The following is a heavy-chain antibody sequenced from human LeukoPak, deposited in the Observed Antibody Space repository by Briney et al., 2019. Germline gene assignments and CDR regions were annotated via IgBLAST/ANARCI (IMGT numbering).Heavy chain of an antibody. CDR2: ISAYNGNT. CDR1: GYTFTSYG. CDR3: ARSQYYYDSSDDDAFDI. J-gene: IGHJ3*02. V-gene: IGHV1-18*01. Sequence: ASVKVFCKASGYTFTSYGISWVRQAPGQGLEWMGWISAYNGNTNYAQKLQGRVTMTADTSTSTAYMELRSLRFDDTAVYYCARSQYYYDSSDDDAFDIWGQGTMVTVSS. D-gene: IGHD3-22*01.